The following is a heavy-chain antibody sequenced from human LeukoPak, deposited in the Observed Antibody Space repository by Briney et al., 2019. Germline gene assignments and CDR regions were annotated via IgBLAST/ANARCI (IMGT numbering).Heavy chain of an antibody. CDR3: AKDRYCSSTNCPYDY. V-gene: IGHV3-23*01. D-gene: IGHD2-2*01. J-gene: IGHJ4*02. CDR1: GFTSSDYT. CDR2: ISVSDGST. Sequence: GGSLRLSCAASGFTSSDYTMNWVRQAPGKGLEWVSGISVSDGSTYYADSVKGRFTMSRDSSNNMLFLQMNSLRAEDTAVYYCAKDRYCSSTNCPYDYWGQGTLVAVSS.